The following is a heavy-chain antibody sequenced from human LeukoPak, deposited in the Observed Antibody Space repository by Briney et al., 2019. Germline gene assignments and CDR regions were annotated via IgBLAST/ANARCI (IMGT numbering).Heavy chain of an antibody. CDR3: ARDRPNYNIYMAV. Sequence: RPGGSLRLSCSGSGFNFDDFVITWVRQAPGKGLEWVSGINWNGDSTYYADSGKGRFTISRDNAEKSVDLHMNSLRAEDTALYYCARDRPNYNIYMAVWGKGTTVTVSS. CDR1: GFNFDDFV. CDR2: INWNGDST. V-gene: IGHV3-20*04. J-gene: IGHJ6*03. D-gene: IGHD1-14*01.